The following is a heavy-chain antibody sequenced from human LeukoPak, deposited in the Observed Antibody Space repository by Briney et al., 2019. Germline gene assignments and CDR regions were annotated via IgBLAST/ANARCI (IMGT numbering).Heavy chain of an antibody. CDR3: ARETANDAFDI. CDR1: GYTFTGYY. J-gene: IGHJ3*02. CDR2: ISAYNGNT. Sequence: GASVKVSCKASGYTFTGYYMHWVRRAPGQGLEWMGWISAYNGNTNYAQKLQGRVTMTTDTSTSTAYMELRSLRSDDTAVYYCARETANDAFDIWGQGTMVTVSS. V-gene: IGHV1-18*04.